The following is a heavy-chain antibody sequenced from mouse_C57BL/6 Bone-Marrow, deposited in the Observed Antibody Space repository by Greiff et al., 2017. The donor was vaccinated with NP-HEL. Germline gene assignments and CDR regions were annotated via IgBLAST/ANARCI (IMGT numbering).Heavy chain of an antibody. J-gene: IGHJ3*01. V-gene: IGHV1-64*01. CDR2: IHPNSGST. CDR3: ARWGIYYGNWAWFAY. CDR1: GYTFTSYW. D-gene: IGHD2-1*01. Sequence: VQLQQPGAELVKPGASVKLSCKASGYTFTSYWMHWVKQRPGQGLEWIGMIHPNSGSTNYNEKFKSKATLTVDKSSSTAYMQLSSLTSEDSAVYYCARWGIYYGNWAWFAYWGQGTLVTVSA.